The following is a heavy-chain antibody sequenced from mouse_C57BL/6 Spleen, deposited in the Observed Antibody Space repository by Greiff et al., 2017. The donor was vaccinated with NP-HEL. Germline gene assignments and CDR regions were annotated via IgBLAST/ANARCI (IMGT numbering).Heavy chain of an antibody. J-gene: IGHJ3*01. CDR1: GFTFSSYA. V-gene: IGHV5-9-1*02. Sequence: EVQRVESGEGLVKPGGSLKLSCAASGFTFSSYAMSWVRQTPEKRLEWVAYISSGGDYIYYADTVKGRFTISRDNARNTLYLQMSSLKSEDTAMYYCTRALYEGWFAYWGQGTLVTVSA. D-gene: IGHD2-3*01. CDR2: ISSGGDYI. CDR3: TRALYEGWFAY.